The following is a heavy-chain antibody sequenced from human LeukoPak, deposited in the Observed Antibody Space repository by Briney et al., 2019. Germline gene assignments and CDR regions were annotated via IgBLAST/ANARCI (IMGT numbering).Heavy chain of an antibody. J-gene: IGHJ3*02. CDR2: IYYSGNT. V-gene: IGHV4-59*12. CDR1: SGSITNYY. D-gene: IGHD2-15*01. CDR3: ARDMGYCSGGSCKRRERRAFDI. Sequence: SETLSLTCTVSSGSITNYYWSWIRQPPGKGLEWIGFIYYSGNTNYNPSLKSRVTISVDTSKNQFSLKLSSMTAADTAVYYCARDMGYCSGGSCKRRERRAFDICGQGTMVTVSS.